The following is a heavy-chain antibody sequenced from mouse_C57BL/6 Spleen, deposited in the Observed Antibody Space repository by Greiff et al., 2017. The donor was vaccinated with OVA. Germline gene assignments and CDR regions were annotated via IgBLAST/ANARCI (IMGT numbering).Heavy chain of an antibody. Sequence: DVKLVESGPGLVKPSQSLSLTCSVTGYSITSGYYWYWIRQFPGNKLEWMGYISYDGSNNYNPSLKNRIPITRDTSENQFFLKLNSVTTEDTATYYCAREGVKYYGKDYFDYWGQGTTLTVSS. V-gene: IGHV3-6*01. CDR1: GYSITSGYY. CDR2: ISYDGSN. D-gene: IGHD1-1*01. CDR3: AREGVKYYGKDYFDY. J-gene: IGHJ2*01.